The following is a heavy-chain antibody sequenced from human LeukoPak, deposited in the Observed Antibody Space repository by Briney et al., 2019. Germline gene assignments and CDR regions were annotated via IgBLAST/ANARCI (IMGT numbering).Heavy chain of an antibody. V-gene: IGHV3-21*01. CDR1: GFPFSIYT. D-gene: IGHD3-16*02. Sequence: GGSLRLSCAASGFPFSIYTMRWVRQAPGKGLEWVSSVSSPGTYIYYADSVKGRFTLSRDNAKNSLYLQMNSLRAEDTAVYYCARANFDYVWGTYRNGDYYYAMDVWGQGTTVTVSS. CDR2: VSSPGTYI. J-gene: IGHJ6*02. CDR3: ARANFDYVWGTYRNGDYYYAMDV.